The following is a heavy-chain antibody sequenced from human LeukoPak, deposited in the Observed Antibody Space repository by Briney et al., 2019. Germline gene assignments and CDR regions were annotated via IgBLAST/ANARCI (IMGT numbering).Heavy chain of an antibody. CDR1: GGSTSSYY. CDR3: ARSGQLRYFDWHYFDY. V-gene: IGHV4-59*08. J-gene: IGHJ4*02. D-gene: IGHD3-9*01. CDR2: IYYSGST. Sequence: SETLSLTCTVSGGSTSSYYWSWIRQPPGKGLEWIGYIYYSGSTNYNPSLKSRVTISVDTSKNQFSLKLSSVTAADTAVYYCARSGQLRYFDWHYFDYWGQGTLVTVSS.